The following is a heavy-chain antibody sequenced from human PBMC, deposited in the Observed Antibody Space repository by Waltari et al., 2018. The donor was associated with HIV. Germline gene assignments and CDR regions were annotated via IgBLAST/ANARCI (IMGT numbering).Heavy chain of an antibody. CDR2: IIPIFGTA. CDR3: ARDDDSSGQGGAYYYYGMDV. J-gene: IGHJ6*02. V-gene: IGHV1-69*06. D-gene: IGHD3-22*01. Sequence: QVQLVQSGAEVKKPGSSVKVSCKASGGTFSSYAISWVRQAPGQGLEWMGGIIPIFGTANYAQKFQGRVTITADKSTSTAYMELSSLRSEDTAVYYCARDDDSSGQGGAYYYYGMDVWGQGTTVTVSS. CDR1: GGTFSSYA.